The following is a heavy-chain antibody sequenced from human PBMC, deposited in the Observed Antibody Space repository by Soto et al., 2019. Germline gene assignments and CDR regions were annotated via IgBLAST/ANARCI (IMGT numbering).Heavy chain of an antibody. CDR2: IIPIFGTA. CDR3: VRVCRGGGSVSDKHKYYYWWDV. V-gene: IGHV1-69*01. D-gene: IGHD3-10*01. J-gene: IGHJ6*02. Sequence: QVQLVQSGAEVKKPGSSVKVSCKASGGTFSSYAISWVRQAPGQGLEWMGGIIPIFGTANYAQKFQGRVTITADEPTHTAYMGRSSLRCDVTAVNYGVRVCRGGGSVSDKHKYYYWWDVWGHGSTFSV. CDR1: GGTFSSYA.